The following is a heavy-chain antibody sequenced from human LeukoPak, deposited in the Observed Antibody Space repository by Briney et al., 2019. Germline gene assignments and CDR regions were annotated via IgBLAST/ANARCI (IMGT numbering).Heavy chain of an antibody. CDR3: ARVRGSMIQYYIDY. V-gene: IGHV1-2*02. CDR2: INPNSGVT. D-gene: IGHD2/OR15-2a*01. Sequence: GASVKVSCKSSGYSFTAYYMHWVRQAPGQGLEWMGWINPNSGVTKNAQKFQGRVTMTRDTSISTAYMHLSRLRSDDTAVYYCARVRGSMIQYYIDYWGQRTLVTVSS. CDR1: GYSFTAYY. J-gene: IGHJ4*02.